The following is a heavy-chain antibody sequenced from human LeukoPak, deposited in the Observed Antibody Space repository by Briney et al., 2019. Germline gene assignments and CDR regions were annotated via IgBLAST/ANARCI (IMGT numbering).Heavy chain of an antibody. CDR2: IYPGDSDT. D-gene: IGHD5-18*01. CDR3: ARSGYSYGPPDAFDI. CDR1: GYSFTSYW. J-gene: IGHJ3*02. V-gene: IGHV5-51*01. Sequence: GESLKISCKGSGYSFTSYWIGWVRQMPGKGLEWMGIIYPGDSDTRYSPSFQGQVTISADKSISTAYLQWSSLEASDTAMYYCARSGYSYGPPDAFDIWGQGTMVTVSS.